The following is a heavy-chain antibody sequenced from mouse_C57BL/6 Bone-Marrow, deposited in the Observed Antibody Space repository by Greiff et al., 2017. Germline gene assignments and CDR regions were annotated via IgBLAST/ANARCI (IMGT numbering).Heavy chain of an antibody. D-gene: IGHD2-4*01. CDR2: INPNNGGT. V-gene: IGHV1-26*01. Sequence: EVQLQQSGPELVKPGASVKISCKASGYTFTDYYMNWVKQSHGKSLEWIGDINPNNGGTSYNQKFKGKATLTVDKSSSTAYMELRSLTSEDSAVYYCARSDDYDGFDYWGQGTTLTVSS. J-gene: IGHJ2*01. CDR3: ARSDDYDGFDY. CDR1: GYTFTDYY.